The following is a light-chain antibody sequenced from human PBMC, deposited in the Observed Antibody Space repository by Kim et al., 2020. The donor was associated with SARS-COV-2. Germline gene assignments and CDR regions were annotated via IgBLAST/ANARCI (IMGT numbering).Light chain of an antibody. Sequence: EIVLTQSPGTLSLSPGERATLPCRASQSVSSSYLAWYQQKPGQAHRLLIYGASSRATGITERFSGSGSGTDFTLTISRLEPEDFGVYYCQQDGSSPTWGFGQGTRVEIK. CDR2: GAS. J-gene: IGKJ1*01. V-gene: IGKV3-20*01. CDR3: QQDGSSPTWG. CDR1: QSVSSSY.